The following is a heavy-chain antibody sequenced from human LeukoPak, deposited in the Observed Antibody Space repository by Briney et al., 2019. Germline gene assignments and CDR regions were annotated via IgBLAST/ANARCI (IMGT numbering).Heavy chain of an antibody. D-gene: IGHD3-22*01. Sequence: PGGSLRLSCAASGFTFSSYAMHWVRQAPGKGLEWVAVISYDGSNKYYADSVKGRFTISRDNSKNTLYLQMNSLRAEDTAVYYCARDSTVVVITTPGYGGQGTLVTVSS. V-gene: IGHV3-30*04. J-gene: IGHJ4*02. CDR2: ISYDGSNK. CDR1: GFTFSSYA. CDR3: ARDSTVVVITTPGY.